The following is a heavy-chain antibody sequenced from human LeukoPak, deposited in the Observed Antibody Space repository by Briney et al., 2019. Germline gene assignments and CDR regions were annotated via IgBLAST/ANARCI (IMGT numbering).Heavy chain of an antibody. D-gene: IGHD1-26*01. CDR1: GYTFTSYY. Sequence: ASVKVSRKASGYTFTSYYMHWVRQAPGQGLEWMGLINPTGGSTGYAQKFQGRVTMTRDMSTSTDYMELSSLRSEDTAIYYCARDNSVGDNAWWFDPWGQGTLVTVSS. J-gene: IGHJ5*02. CDR3: ARDNSVGDNAWWFDP. V-gene: IGHV1-46*01. CDR2: INPTGGST.